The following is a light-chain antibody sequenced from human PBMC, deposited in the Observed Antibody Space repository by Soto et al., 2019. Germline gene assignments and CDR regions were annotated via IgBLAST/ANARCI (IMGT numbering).Light chain of an antibody. CDR3: QQYNSYSST. Sequence: DIQMTQSPSTLSASVGDRVTITCRASHSISSWLAWYQQKPGKAPKLLIYKASSLESGVPSRFSGSGSGTEFTLTISSLQPDDFATYYCQQYNSYSSTFGQGTKLEIK. CDR1: HSISSW. V-gene: IGKV1-5*03. CDR2: KAS. J-gene: IGKJ2*02.